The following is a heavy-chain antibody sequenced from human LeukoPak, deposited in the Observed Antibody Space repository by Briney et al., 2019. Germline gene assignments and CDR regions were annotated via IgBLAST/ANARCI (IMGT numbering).Heavy chain of an antibody. Sequence: SETLSLTCTVSGGSISSYYWSWIRQPPGKGLEWIGYIYYSGSTNYNPSLKSRVTISVDTSKNQFSLKLSSVTAADTAVYYCAREASGSYEGPYFDYWGQGTLVTVSS. J-gene: IGHJ4*02. D-gene: IGHD1-26*01. CDR1: GGSISSYY. CDR3: AREASGSYEGPYFDY. V-gene: IGHV4-59*01. CDR2: IYYSGST.